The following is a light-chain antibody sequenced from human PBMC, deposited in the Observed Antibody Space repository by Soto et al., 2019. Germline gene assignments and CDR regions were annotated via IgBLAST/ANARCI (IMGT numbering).Light chain of an antibody. CDR2: TAS. CDR3: QQAMSFPIT. V-gene: IGKV1-12*01. J-gene: IGKJ5*01. Sequence: DIQMTQSPSSVSASVGDRVTITCRASQGINSWLAWYQQKPGKAPNLLIYTASSLQTGVPSRFSGSGSGTDFTLTISSLQPEDFATYYCQQAMSFPITFGQGTRLASK. CDR1: QGINSW.